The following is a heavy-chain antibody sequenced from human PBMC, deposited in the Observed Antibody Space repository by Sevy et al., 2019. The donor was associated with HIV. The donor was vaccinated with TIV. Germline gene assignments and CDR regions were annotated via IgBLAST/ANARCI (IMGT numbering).Heavy chain of an antibody. CDR3: ARDAAGYDNWFDT. Sequence: GGSLRLSCAASGFPFNTYWMHWVHQAPGKGLVWVSRINSDGSSANYADSVKGRFTISRDNAKNTLYLQMNSLRVEDTAVYFCARDAAGYDNWFDTWGQGTLVTVSS. J-gene: IGHJ5*02. V-gene: IGHV3-74*01. D-gene: IGHD5-12*01. CDR2: INSDGSSA. CDR1: GFPFNTYW.